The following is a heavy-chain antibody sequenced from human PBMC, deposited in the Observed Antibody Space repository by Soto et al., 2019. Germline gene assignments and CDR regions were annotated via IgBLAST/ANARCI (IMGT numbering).Heavy chain of an antibody. Sequence: ASVKVSCKASGYTFTSYAMHWVRQAPGQRLEWMGWINAGNGNTKYSQKFQGRVTITRDTSASTAYMELSSLRSEDTAVYYCARNGGYRVYYGMDAWGQGTTVTV. CDR3: ARNGGYRVYYGMDA. CDR2: INAGNGNT. D-gene: IGHD6-13*01. V-gene: IGHV1-3*01. J-gene: IGHJ6*02. CDR1: GYTFTSYA.